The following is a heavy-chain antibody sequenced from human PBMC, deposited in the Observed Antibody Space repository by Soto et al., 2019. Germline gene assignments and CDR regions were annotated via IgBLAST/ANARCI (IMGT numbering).Heavy chain of an antibody. CDR1: GGSLRGYY. CDR2: INHSGGT. J-gene: IGHJ6*02. Sequence: SETLSLTCAVYGGSLRGYYWSWIRQPPGKGLEWIGEINHSGGTNYNPSLKSRVTISVDTSKNQFSLKLSPVTAADTAVYYCARRSGFYYYYYGMDVWGQGTTVTVSS. V-gene: IGHV4-34*01. D-gene: IGHD3-22*01. CDR3: ARRSGFYYYYYGMDV.